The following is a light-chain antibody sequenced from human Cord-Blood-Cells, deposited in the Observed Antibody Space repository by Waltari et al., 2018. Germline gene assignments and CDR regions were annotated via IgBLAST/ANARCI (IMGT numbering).Light chain of an antibody. J-gene: IGKJ1*01. Sequence: DIVMTQSQDSMAVSRGARATINCKSRQSVVYSSNNKNYLTWYQQKPGQPPKPLIYWASTRESGVPDRFSGSGSGTDFTLTISSLQAEDVAVYYCQQHYSTPTFGQGTKVEIK. CDR3: QQHYSTPT. V-gene: IGKV4-1*01. CDR1: QSVVYSSNNKNY. CDR2: WAS.